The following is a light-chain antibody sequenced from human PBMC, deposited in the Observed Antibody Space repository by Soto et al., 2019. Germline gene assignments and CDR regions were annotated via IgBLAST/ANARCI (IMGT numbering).Light chain of an antibody. CDR3: QQYSNSPRT. CDR2: GAS. Sequence: EIVLTQSPGTLSLSPGERATLYCRASQSVSSSYLAWYQQKPGQAPRLLISGASSRATGIPDRFSGRGSETDFTLTISRLEPEDFEVYYCQQYSNSPRTFGQGTKVDSK. V-gene: IGKV3-20*01. J-gene: IGKJ1*01. CDR1: QSVSSSY.